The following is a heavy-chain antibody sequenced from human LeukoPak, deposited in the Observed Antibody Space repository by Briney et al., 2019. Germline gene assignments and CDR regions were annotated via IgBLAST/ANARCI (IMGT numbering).Heavy chain of an antibody. J-gene: IGHJ4*02. Sequence: GGSLRLSCAASGFTFSSYAMSWVRQAPGKGLEWVSSIDHSGASTYYADSVKGRFTISRDNSKNTLYLQMNSLRAEDTAVYYCAKDSLTGTGPYYFDCWGQGTLVTVSS. CDR1: GFTFSSYA. D-gene: IGHD3-9*01. CDR2: IDHSGAST. CDR3: AKDSLTGTGPYYFDC. V-gene: IGHV3-23*01.